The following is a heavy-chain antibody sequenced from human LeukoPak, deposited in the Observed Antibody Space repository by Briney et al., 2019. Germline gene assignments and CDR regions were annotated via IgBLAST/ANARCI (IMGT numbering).Heavy chain of an antibody. D-gene: IGHD3-3*01. CDR1: GFTVSSNY. CDR2: IYSGGST. Sequence: GGTLRLSCAASGFTVSSNYMSWVRQAPGKGLEWVSVIYSGGSTYYADSVKGRFTISRDNSKNTLYLQMNSPRAWDTAVYYCARDTDLYDTSPVAFDIWGQGTMVTLSS. CDR3: ARDTDLYDTSPVAFDI. J-gene: IGHJ3*02. V-gene: IGHV3-53*01.